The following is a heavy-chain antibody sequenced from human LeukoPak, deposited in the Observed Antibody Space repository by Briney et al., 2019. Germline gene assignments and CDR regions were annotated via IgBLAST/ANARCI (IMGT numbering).Heavy chain of an antibody. Sequence: GGSLRLSCAASGYTFSSYSMNWVRQAPGKGLEWVSSISSSSSYIYYADSVKGRFTISRDNAKNSLYLQMNSLRAEDTAVYYCARGPDYGDYETIRELGYWGQGTLVTVSS. CDR2: ISSSSSYI. D-gene: IGHD4-17*01. CDR1: GYTFSSYS. J-gene: IGHJ4*02. V-gene: IGHV3-21*01. CDR3: ARGPDYGDYETIRELGY.